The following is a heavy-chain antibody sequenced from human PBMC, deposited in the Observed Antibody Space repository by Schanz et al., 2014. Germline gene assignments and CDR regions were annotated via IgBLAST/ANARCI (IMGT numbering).Heavy chain of an antibody. D-gene: IGHD5-12*01. CDR1: GFTVSGHH. CDR2: TYRGGST. Sequence: VQLVESGGGLVKPGGSLRLSCAASGFTVSGHHMSWVRQAPGKGLEWVSLTYRGGSTYYTDSVKGRFTISRDNSKNTVYLQMNSLRAEDTAVYYCARDRGNDLSYYFDYWGQGTLVTVSS. V-gene: IGHV3-66*01. J-gene: IGHJ4*02. CDR3: ARDRGNDLSYYFDY.